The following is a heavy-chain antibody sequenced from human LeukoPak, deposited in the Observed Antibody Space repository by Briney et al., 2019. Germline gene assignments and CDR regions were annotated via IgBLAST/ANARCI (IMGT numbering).Heavy chain of an antibody. CDR3: ARDYYYGSGRFDY. J-gene: IGHJ4*02. CDR1: GFTFSSYE. D-gene: IGHD3-10*01. Sequence: PGGSLRLSCAASGFTFSSYEMNWVRQAPGKGLEWVSYISSSGSTIYYPDSVKGRFTISRDNAKNSLYLQMNSLRAEDTAVYYCARDYYYGSGRFDYWGQGTLVTVSS. CDR2: ISSSGSTI. V-gene: IGHV3-48*03.